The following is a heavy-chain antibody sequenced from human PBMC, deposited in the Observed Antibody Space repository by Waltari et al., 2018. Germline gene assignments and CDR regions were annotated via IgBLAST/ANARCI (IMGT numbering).Heavy chain of an antibody. CDR2: IYHSGST. V-gene: IGHV4-38-2*01. D-gene: IGHD3-16*01. J-gene: IGHJ4*02. CDR1: GYSISRGYY. Sequence: QVQLQESGPGLVKPSETLSLTCAVSGYSISRGYYWGWIRQPPGKGLEWIGSIYHSGSTYYNPSLKSRVTISVDTSKNQFSLKLSSVTAADTAVYYCARLWGIDYWGQGTLVTVSS. CDR3: ARLWGIDY.